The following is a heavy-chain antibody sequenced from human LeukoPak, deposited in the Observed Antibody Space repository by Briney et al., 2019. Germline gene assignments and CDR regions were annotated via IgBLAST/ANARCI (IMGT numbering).Heavy chain of an antibody. CDR1: GYTFTGYY. D-gene: IGHD2-2*01. CDR2: INPNSGGT. J-gene: IGHJ4*02. CDR3: VRDRTKYCSSTSCPLDY. Sequence: SVKVSCKASGYTFTGYYMHWVRQAPGQGLEWMGWINPNSGGTNYAQKFQGRVTMTRDTSISTAYMELSRLRSDDTAVYYCVRDRTKYCSSTSCPLDYWGQGTLVTVSS. V-gene: IGHV1-2*02.